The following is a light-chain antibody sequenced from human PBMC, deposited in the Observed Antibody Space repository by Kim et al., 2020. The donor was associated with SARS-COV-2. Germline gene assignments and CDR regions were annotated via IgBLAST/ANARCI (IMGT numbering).Light chain of an antibody. CDR3: QQSYSTPR. CDR1: QTIGSY. Sequence: DIQLTQSPSSLSASVGDRVTITCRTSQTIGSYLKWYQQKPGKAPKLLIYEASTLQSGVPSRFSGSGSGTDFTLTVSSLQPEDIAIYYCQQSYSTPRFGQGTKVDIK. CDR2: EAS. J-gene: IGKJ1*01. V-gene: IGKV1-39*01.